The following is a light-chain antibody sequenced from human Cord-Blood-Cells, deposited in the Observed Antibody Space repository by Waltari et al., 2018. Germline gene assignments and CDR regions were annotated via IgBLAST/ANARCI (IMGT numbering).Light chain of an antibody. CDR3: CSYAGSSTLV. CDR1: SSDVGSSNL. J-gene: IGLJ3*02. V-gene: IGLV2-23*01. Sequence: QSALTQPASVSGSPGQSITISCTGTSSDVGSSNLVSWYQQHPVKAPKLMIYEGSKRPSGVSNRFSGSKSGNTASLTISGLQAEDEADYYCCSYAGSSTLVFGGGTKLTVL. CDR2: EGS.